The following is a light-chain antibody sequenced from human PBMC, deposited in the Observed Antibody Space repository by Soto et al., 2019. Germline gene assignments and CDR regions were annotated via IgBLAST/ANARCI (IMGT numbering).Light chain of an antibody. CDR2: AAS. J-gene: IGKJ3*01. V-gene: IGKV1-39*01. CDR3: QQSYSTLIFT. Sequence: DIQMTQSPSSLSASVGDRVTITCRASQSISSYLNWYQQKPGKAPKLLIYAASSLQNVVPSRFSGSGSGTDFTDTIGSVQPEDFATYYCQQSYSTLIFTFGPGTNVHIK. CDR1: QSISSY.